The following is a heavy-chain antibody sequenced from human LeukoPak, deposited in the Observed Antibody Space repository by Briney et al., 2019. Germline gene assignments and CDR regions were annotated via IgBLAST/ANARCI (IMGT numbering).Heavy chain of an antibody. J-gene: IGHJ3*02. CDR1: GFTFSSYY. D-gene: IGHD3-10*01. CDR2: IKGDGSTT. V-gene: IGHV3-74*01. CDR3: AREGRYYGSGSHRDGFDI. Sequence: GGSLRLSCATSGFTFSSYYMHWVRQAPGKGLVWVSRIKGDGSTTRYADSVKGRFTISRDNAKNTLYLQMNSLTAEDTAIYYCAREGRYYGSGSHRDGFDIWGQGTMVTVSS.